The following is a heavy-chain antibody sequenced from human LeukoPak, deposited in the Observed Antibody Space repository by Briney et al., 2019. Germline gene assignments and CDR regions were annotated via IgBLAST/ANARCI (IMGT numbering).Heavy chain of an antibody. Sequence: GSLRLSCAASGFTFSSYWMSWVRQAPGKGLEWVANIKQDGSEENFVDSVKGRFTISRDNAKKSLYLQMNSLRAEDTAVYYCARGSSAGASLRHDYWGQETLVTVSS. CDR2: IKQDGSEE. CDR3: ARGSSAGASLRHDY. J-gene: IGHJ4*02. D-gene: IGHD1-26*01. V-gene: IGHV3-7*01. CDR1: GFTFSSYW.